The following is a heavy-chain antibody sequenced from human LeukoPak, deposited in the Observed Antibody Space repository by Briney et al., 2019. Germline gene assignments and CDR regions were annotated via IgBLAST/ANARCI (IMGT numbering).Heavy chain of an antibody. V-gene: IGHV4-61*02. CDR1: GGSISSGSYY. J-gene: IGHJ4*02. Sequence: PSQTLSLTCTVSGGSISSGSYYWSWIRQPAGKGLEWIGRIYTSGSTNYNPSLKSRVTISVDTSKNQFSLKLSSVTAADTAVYYCARVSVPAVFDYWGQGTLVTVSS. CDR3: ARVSVPAVFDY. CDR2: IYTSGST. D-gene: IGHD6-6*01.